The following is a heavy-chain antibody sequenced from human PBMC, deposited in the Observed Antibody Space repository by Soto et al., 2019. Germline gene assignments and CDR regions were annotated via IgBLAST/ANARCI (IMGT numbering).Heavy chain of an antibody. V-gene: IGHV1-69*04. Sequence: SVKVSCKASGGTFSSYTISWVRQAPGQGLEWMGRIIPILGIANYAQKFQGRVTITADKSTSTAYMELSSLRSEDTAVYYCARDEGYYYDRSGSPDYGGQGTLVTVSS. CDR3: ARDEGYYYDRSGSPDY. CDR1: GGTFSSYT. CDR2: IIPILGIA. J-gene: IGHJ4*02. D-gene: IGHD3-22*01.